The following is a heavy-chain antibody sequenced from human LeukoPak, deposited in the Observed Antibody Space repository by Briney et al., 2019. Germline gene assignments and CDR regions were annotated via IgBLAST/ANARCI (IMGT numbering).Heavy chain of an antibody. CDR3: ARVIRGSGSEAFDI. Sequence: GGSLRLSCAAAAFTFSSYWMHWVRQAPGKGLVWVSRINSDGSSTIYADSVKGRFTISRDNAKNTLYLQMNSLRAEDTAVYYCARVIRGSGSEAFDIWGQGTMVTVSS. V-gene: IGHV3-74*01. CDR1: AFTFSSYW. D-gene: IGHD3-10*01. CDR2: INSDGSST. J-gene: IGHJ3*02.